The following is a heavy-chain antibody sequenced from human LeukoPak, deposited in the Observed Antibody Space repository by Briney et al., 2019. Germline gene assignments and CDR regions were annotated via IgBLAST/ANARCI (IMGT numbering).Heavy chain of an antibody. J-gene: IGHJ4*02. CDR2: INPNSGGT. D-gene: IGHD3-3*01. V-gene: IGHV1-2*02. CDR1: GYTFTGYY. CDR3: ARDPGVVTLYYFDY. Sequence: ASVKVSCKASGYTFTGYYMHWVRQAPGQGLEWMGWINPNSGGTNYAQKFQGRVTMTRDTSISTAYMELSRLRSDDTAVYYCARDPGVVTLYYFDYWGQGTLVTVSS.